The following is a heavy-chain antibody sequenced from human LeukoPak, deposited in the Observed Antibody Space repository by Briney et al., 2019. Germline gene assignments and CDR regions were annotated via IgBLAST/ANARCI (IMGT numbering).Heavy chain of an antibody. CDR3: AKPFVPPTDY. Sequence: GGSLRLSCAASGFTFSSYAMSWVRQAPGKGLEWVSAISGSGGSTYYADCVKGRFTISRDNSKNTLYVQMNSLRAEDTAVYYCAKPFVPPTDYWGQGTLVTVSS. D-gene: IGHD6-6*01. J-gene: IGHJ4*02. V-gene: IGHV3-23*01. CDR2: ISGSGGST. CDR1: GFTFSSYA.